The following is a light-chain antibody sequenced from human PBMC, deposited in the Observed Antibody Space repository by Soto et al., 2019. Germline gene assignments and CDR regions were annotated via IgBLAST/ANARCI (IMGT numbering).Light chain of an antibody. CDR3: QSYDSSLNGLYV. V-gene: IGLV1-40*01. CDR1: SSNIGAGYD. CDR2: ANN. J-gene: IGLJ1*01. Sequence: QSVLTPPTSVSGAPGQRVTISCAGSSSNIGAGYDVHWYQQLPGTAPKLLIYANNNRPSGVPDRFSGSKSGTSASLAIAGLQAEDEADYYCQSYDSSLNGLYVFGTGTKVTVL.